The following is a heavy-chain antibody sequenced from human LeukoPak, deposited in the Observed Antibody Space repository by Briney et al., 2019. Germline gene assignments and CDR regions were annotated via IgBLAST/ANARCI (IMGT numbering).Heavy chain of an antibody. J-gene: IGHJ4*02. Sequence: GGSLRLSCAASGFTFDTYGMHWVRQAPGKGLEWVAIISYDGGDKYYTDSVKGRFTISRDNSKNTLSLQMNSLRAEDTAVYYCARDSGLIMGALNFDYWGQGTLVTASS. CDR2: ISYDGGDK. CDR1: GFTFDTYG. V-gene: IGHV3-30*03. CDR3: ARDSGLIMGALNFDY. D-gene: IGHD1-26*01.